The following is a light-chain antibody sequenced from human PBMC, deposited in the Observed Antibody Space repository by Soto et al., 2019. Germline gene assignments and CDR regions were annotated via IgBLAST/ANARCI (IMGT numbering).Light chain of an antibody. J-gene: IGKJ1*01. Sequence: EIVLTQSPATLSLSPGERATLSCRASQSVSSYLAWYQQKPGQAPRLLIFDASNRATGTPARFSGSGSGTDSTLTISSLEPEDFAVYYCQQRSNWPWTFGQGTKVDIK. CDR3: QQRSNWPWT. CDR2: DAS. CDR1: QSVSSY. V-gene: IGKV3-11*01.